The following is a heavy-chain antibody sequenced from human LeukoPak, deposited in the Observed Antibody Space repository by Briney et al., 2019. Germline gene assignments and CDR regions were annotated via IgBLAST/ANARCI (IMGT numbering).Heavy chain of an antibody. V-gene: IGHV4-59*01. D-gene: IGHD6-19*01. Sequence: SETLSLTCTVSGGSISSYYWSWLRQPPGKGLEWIGYIYYSGSTNYNPSLKSRVTISVDTSKNQFSLKLSSVTAADTAVYYCARVVSGWSPEDGWFDPWGQGTLVTVSS. CDR1: GGSISSYY. J-gene: IGHJ5*02. CDR3: ARVVSGWSPEDGWFDP. CDR2: IYYSGST.